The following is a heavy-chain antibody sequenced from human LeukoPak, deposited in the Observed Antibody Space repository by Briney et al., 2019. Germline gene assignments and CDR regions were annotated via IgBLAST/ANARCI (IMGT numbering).Heavy chain of an antibody. V-gene: IGHV4-59*08. CDR1: GGSFSGYY. J-gene: IGHJ2*01. Sequence: PSETLSLTCAVYGGSFSGYYWSWIRQPPGKGLEWIGYIYYSGSTNYNPSLKSRVTISVDTSKNQFSLKLTSVTAADTAVYYCARHGYSSGSGYFDLWGRGTLVTVSS. CDR3: ARHGYSSGSGYFDL. D-gene: IGHD5-18*01. CDR2: IYYSGST.